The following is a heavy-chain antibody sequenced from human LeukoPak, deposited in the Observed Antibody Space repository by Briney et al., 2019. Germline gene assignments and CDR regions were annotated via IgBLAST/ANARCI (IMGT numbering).Heavy chain of an antibody. CDR2: IIPFLGIA. J-gene: IGHJ5*01. V-gene: IGHV1-69*04. CDR1: VGTFNSDA. Sequence: WGSVKVSCEAPVGTFNSDAISWVRQAPGQGVEWMGRIIPFLGIAKYAKQLQGRVTITEAESTRTAYMGLSSPRYEHTAVSYCARGDSDSSAYNDSWGHGTLVTVSS. CDR3: ARGDSDSSAYNDS. D-gene: IGHD3-22*01.